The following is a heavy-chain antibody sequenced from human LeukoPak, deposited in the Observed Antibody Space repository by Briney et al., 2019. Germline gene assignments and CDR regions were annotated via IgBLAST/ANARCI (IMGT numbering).Heavy chain of an antibody. Sequence: NPSETLSLTCTVSGDSISSSSSYWGWIRQPPGEGLEWIGSIYYSGSTYYNTSLKSRVTISVDTSKNQFSVRLSSVTAADTAVYYCARGLNWGGGYFDYWGLGTLVTVSS. CDR1: GDSISSSSSY. V-gene: IGHV4-39*07. D-gene: IGHD7-27*01. CDR3: ARGLNWGGGYFDY. CDR2: IYYSGST. J-gene: IGHJ4*02.